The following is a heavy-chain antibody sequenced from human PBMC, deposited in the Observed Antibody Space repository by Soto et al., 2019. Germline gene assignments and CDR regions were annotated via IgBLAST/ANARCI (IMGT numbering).Heavy chain of an antibody. J-gene: IGHJ4*02. CDR1: GFTFSIYD. Sequence: EVHLVESGGGLVQPGGSLRLSCAASGFTFSIYDMHWVRQAAGKGLEWVSAIATTGDTHYTGSVKGRFTISRENAKNSLYLQMNSLRAGDTAVYYCARFTAGFDYWGQGTLVTVSS. V-gene: IGHV3-13*01. CDR3: ARFTAGFDY. CDR2: IATTGDT.